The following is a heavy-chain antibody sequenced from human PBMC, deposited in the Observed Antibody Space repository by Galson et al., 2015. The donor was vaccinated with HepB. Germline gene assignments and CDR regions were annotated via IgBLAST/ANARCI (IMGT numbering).Heavy chain of an antibody. CDR3: ARQGRGSSWTNFDY. Sequence: QSGAEVKKPGESLKISCQGSGYTFSTYWIGWARQMPGEGLEWMGIIYPGDSDTTYSPSFQGQVTISADKSIDTAYLQWSSLKASTTATYYCARQGRGSSWTNFDYWGQGTPVTVSS. D-gene: IGHD6-13*01. CDR2: IYPGDSDT. V-gene: IGHV5-51*01. CDR1: GYTFSTYW. J-gene: IGHJ4*02.